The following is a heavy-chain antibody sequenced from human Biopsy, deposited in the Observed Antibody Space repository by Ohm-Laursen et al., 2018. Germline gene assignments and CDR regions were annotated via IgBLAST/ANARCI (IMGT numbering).Heavy chain of an antibody. CDR1: GGSFSGYY. CDR2: INHSGST. J-gene: IGHJ4*02. Sequence: TLSLTCAVYGGSFSGYYWSWIRQPPGKGLEWIGEINHSGSTNYNPSLKSRVTISVDTSKNQFSLKLSSVTAADTAVYYCARGRLRAVARFDSGGQGTLVPVPS. CDR3: ARGRLRAVARFDS. D-gene: IGHD6-19*01. V-gene: IGHV4-34*01.